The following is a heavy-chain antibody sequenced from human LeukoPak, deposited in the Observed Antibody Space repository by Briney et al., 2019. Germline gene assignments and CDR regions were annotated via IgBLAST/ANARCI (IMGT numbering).Heavy chain of an antibody. CDR1: GSTFSSYA. CDR2: ISYDGSNK. Sequence: PGRSLRLSCAASGSTFSSYAMHWVRQAPGKGLEWVAVISYDGSNKYYADSVKGRFTISRDNSKNTLYLQMNSLRAEDTAVYYCARDYYPRADCSSTSCYALGYWGQGTLVTVSS. V-gene: IGHV3-30*04. J-gene: IGHJ4*02. CDR3: ARDYYPRADCSSTSCYALGY. D-gene: IGHD2-2*01.